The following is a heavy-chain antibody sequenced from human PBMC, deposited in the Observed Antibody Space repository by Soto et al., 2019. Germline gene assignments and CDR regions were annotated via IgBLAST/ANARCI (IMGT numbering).Heavy chain of an antibody. V-gene: IGHV2-70*11. CDR2: IDWDDDK. D-gene: IGHD5-12*01. CDR3: ARIKVVSPGRNNSCYERYYYYGMDV. J-gene: IGHJ6*02. CDR1: GFSLSTSGIC. Sequence: ESGPTLVNPTQTLTLTCTFSGFSLSTSGICVSWIRQPPGKALEWLARIDWDDDKYYSTSLKTRLTISKDTSKNQVVLTMTNMDPVDTATYYCARIKVVSPGRNNSCYERYYYYGMDVWGQGTTVTVSS.